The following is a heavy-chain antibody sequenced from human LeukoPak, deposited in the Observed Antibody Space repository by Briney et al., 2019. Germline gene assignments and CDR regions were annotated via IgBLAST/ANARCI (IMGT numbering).Heavy chain of an antibody. CDR2: IYYTGNT. CDR1: GGSISSYY. CDR3: ARARDYYYGMDV. V-gene: IGHV4-59*12. J-gene: IGHJ6*02. Sequence: PSETLSLTCTVSGGSISSYYWSWIRQPPGKGLEWIGYIYYTGNTNYNPSLKSRVTISVDTSKNQFSLKLSSVTAADTAVYYCARARDYYYGMDVWGQGTTVTVSS.